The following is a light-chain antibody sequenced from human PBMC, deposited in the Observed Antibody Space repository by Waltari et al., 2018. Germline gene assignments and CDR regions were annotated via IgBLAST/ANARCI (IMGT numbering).Light chain of an antibody. Sequence: EILLTQSPGTLSLFPGERATLPCKAGQSIRTYLAWYQQKPGQAPRLLIYHASSRATGIPDRFCGSGSGTDFSLTISRLEPEDFAVYYCQNYVRLPATFGQGTKVEIK. CDR2: HAS. V-gene: IGKV3-20*01. J-gene: IGKJ1*01. CDR3: QNYVRLPAT. CDR1: QSIRTY.